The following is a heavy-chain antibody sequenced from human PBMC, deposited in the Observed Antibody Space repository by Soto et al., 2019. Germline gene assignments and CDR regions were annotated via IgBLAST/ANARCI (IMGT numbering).Heavy chain of an antibody. V-gene: IGHV4-39*02. Sequence: PSETLSLTCTVSGDSISSSSYYWGWIRQPPGKGLEWIGSIYFGGSTYYKPSLKSRVTISVDTSKNQFSLKLSSVTAAETAVYYCARDSFGDHNWFDPWGQGTLVTVSS. CDR3: ARDSFGDHNWFDP. D-gene: IGHD3-10*01. CDR1: GDSISSSSYY. CDR2: IYFGGST. J-gene: IGHJ5*02.